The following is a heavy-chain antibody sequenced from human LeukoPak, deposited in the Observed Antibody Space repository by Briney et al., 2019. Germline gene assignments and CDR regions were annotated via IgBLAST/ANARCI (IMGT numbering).Heavy chain of an antibody. V-gene: IGHV4-59*01. J-gene: IGHJ4*02. CDR1: GGSISSYY. CDR2: IYYSGST. D-gene: IGHD1-20*01. Sequence: SETLSLTCTVSGGSISSYYWSWIRQPPGKGLEWIGYIYYSGSTNYNPSLKSRVTISVDTSKNQFSLKLSSVTAADTAVYYCARGPGITGTPEDYWGQGTLVTVSS. CDR3: ARGPGITGTPEDY.